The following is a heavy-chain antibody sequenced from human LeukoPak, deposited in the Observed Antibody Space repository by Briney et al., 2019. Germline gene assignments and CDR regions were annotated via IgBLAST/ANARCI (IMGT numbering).Heavy chain of an antibody. CDR2: ISAYNGNT. D-gene: IGHD3-22*01. J-gene: IGHJ4*02. Sequence: ASVKVSCKASGYTFTSYGISWVRPAPGQGLEWMGWISAYNGNTNYAQKLQGRVTMTTDTSTRTAYMELKSLRSDDTAVYYCARGPLITYYDSSGYSYYFDYWGQGTLVTVS. CDR1: GYTFTSYG. CDR3: ARGPLITYYDSSGYSYYFDY. V-gene: IGHV1-18*01.